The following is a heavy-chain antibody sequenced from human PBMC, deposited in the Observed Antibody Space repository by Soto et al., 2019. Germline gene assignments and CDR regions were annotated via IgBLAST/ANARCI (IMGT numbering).Heavy chain of an antibody. Sequence: GASVKVSCKASGYTFTGYYMHWVRQAPGQGLEWMGWINPNSGGTNYAQKFQGWVTMTRDTSISTAYMELSRLRSDDTAVYYCARETPRYSSSWYYFQRWGQGTLVTVS. D-gene: IGHD6-13*01. CDR1: GYTFTGYY. CDR3: ARETPRYSSSWYYFQR. J-gene: IGHJ1*01. V-gene: IGHV1-2*04. CDR2: INPNSGGT.